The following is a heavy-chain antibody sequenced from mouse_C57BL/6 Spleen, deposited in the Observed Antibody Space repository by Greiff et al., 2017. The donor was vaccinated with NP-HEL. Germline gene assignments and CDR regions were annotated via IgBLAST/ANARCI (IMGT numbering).Heavy chain of an antibody. V-gene: IGHV1-52*01. J-gene: IGHJ2*01. CDR2: IDPSDSET. D-gene: IGHD1-1*01. CDR3: ARGATVVDY. CDR1: GYTFTSYW. Sequence: QVQLQQPGAELVRPGSSVKLSCKASGYTFTSYWMHWVKQRPIQGLEWIGSIDPSDSETHYNQKFKDKATLTVDKSSSTAYMQLSSLTSEDSAVYYCARGATVVDYWGQGTTLTVSS.